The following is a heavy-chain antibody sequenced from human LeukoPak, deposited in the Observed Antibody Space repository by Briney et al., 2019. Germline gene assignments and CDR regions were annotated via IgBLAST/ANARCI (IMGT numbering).Heavy chain of an antibody. J-gene: IGHJ4*02. CDR2: IRSDGSNK. D-gene: IGHD6-13*01. Sequence: GGSLRLSCAASGFTFSNYAMHWVRQAPGKGLEWVAFIRSDGSNKLYPDSVKGRFTISRDNAKNTLYLQMNSLRAEDTAVYYCARDRRYSSSWPFDYWGQGTLVTVSS. CDR1: GFTFSNYA. CDR3: ARDRRYSSSWPFDY. V-gene: IGHV3-30*02.